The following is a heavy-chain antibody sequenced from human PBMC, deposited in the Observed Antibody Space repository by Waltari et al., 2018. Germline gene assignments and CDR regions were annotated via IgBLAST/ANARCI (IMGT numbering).Heavy chain of an antibody. J-gene: IGHJ4*02. V-gene: IGHV1-69-2*01. D-gene: IGHD3-10*01. CDR1: GYTFIASF. CDR2: IDPEDVET. CDR3: APLPGGSGQTFDY. Sequence: EVQLVQSGAEVKKPGATVKISCKASGYTFIASFMHWVQQAPGKGLEWVGRIDPEDVETVYAEKFHGRVTITADTSTDTSYCELSSLRSDDTAVYYCAPLPGGSGQTFDYWGQGTLLTVSS.